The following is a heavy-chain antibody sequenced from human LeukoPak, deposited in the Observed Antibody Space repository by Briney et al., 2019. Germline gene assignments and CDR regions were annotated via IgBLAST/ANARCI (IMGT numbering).Heavy chain of an antibody. CDR3: TTGLGDSSGWAFDY. CDR1: GFTFSNAW. Sequence: PGGSLRLSCAASGFTFSNAWMNWVRQAPGKGLEWLGRIKSKTDGGTTDYAAPVKGRFTISRDDSKNTLYLQMNSLKTEDTAVYYCTTGLGDSSGWAFDYWGQGTLVTVSS. D-gene: IGHD6-19*01. J-gene: IGHJ4*02. V-gene: IGHV3-15*07. CDR2: IKSKTDGGTT.